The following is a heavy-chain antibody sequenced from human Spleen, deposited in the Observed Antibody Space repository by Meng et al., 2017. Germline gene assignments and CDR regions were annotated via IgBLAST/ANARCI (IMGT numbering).Heavy chain of an antibody. J-gene: IGHJ5*02. CDR3: ARGYCSGGSCYGGGWFDP. Sequence: QVYLVQSGAEVKKPGASVQVSCKSSDYTFTGYGVSWVRQAPGQGLEWMGWISAYNGNTNYAQKLQGRVTMTTDTSTSTAYMDLRSLRSDDTAVYYCARGYCSGGSCYGGGWFDPWGQGTLVTVSS. CDR2: ISAYNGNT. CDR1: DYTFTGYG. D-gene: IGHD2-15*01. V-gene: IGHV1-18*01.